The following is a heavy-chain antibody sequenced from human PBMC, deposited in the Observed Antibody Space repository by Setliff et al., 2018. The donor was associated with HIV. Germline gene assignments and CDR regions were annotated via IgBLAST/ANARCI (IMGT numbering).Heavy chain of an antibody. CDR2: IGTGGDT. V-gene: IGHV3-13*01. D-gene: IGHD3-16*01. CDR1: GFTFSDYD. Sequence: PGGSLRPSCEASGFTFSDYDFHWVRQAAGKGLEWVSAIGTGGDTYYVDSVKGRFTISRENARNSLYLQMNSLRVGDTAVYYCAREIRTVYTGGHYFYGIDVWGQGTAVTVSS. J-gene: IGHJ6*02. CDR3: AREIRTVYTGGHYFYGIDV.